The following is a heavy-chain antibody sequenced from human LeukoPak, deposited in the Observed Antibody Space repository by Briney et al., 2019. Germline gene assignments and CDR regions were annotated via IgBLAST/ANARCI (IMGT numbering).Heavy chain of an antibody. Sequence: GRSLRLSCAASGFTFDDYAMHWVRQAPGKGLEWVSGISWNSGSIGYADSVKGRFTISRDNAKNSLYLQMNSLRAEDTALYYCAQDSDSSSWYWVGAFDIWGQGTVVTVSS. D-gene: IGHD6-13*01. V-gene: IGHV3-9*01. CDR1: GFTFDDYA. CDR3: AQDSDSSSWYWVGAFDI. J-gene: IGHJ3*02. CDR2: ISWNSGSI.